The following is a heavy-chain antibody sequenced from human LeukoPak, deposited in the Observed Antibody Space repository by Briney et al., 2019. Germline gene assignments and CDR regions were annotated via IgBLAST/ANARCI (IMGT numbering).Heavy chain of an antibody. Sequence: GESLKISCKGSGYSFTSYWIGWVRQMPGKGLEWMGIIYPGDSDTRYSPSFQGQVTISADKSISTAYLQWSSLKASDTAMYYCARGVLFGGSYDPGWYFDLWGRGTLVTVSS. V-gene: IGHV5-51*01. D-gene: IGHD1-26*01. CDR1: GYSFTSYW. J-gene: IGHJ2*01. CDR2: IYPGDSDT. CDR3: ARGVLFGGSYDPGWYFDL.